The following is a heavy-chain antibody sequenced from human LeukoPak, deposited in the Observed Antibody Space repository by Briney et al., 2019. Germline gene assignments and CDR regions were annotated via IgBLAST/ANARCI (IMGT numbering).Heavy chain of an antibody. CDR1: GGSFSGYY. CDR2: INHSGST. V-gene: IGHV4-34*01. D-gene: IGHD4-17*01. CDR3: ARGKYGEYYFDY. Sequence: SETLSLTCAVYGGSFSGYYWSWIRQPPGKGLEWIGEINHSGSTNYNPSLKSRVTISVDTPKNQFSLKLSSVTAADTAVYYCARGKYGEYYFDYWGQGTLVTVSS. J-gene: IGHJ4*02.